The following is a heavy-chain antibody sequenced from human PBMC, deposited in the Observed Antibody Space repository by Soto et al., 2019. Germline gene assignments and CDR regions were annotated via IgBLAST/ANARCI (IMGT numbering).Heavy chain of an antibody. CDR2: INGDATST. CDR1: GFTLNNYW. CDR3: ARGDIAAETFFYYYGMDL. D-gene: IGHD6-13*01. Sequence: QLVESGGGLVQPGESLRLSCAASGFTLNNYWMHWVRQAPGMGLVWVSRINGDATSTSYADSVKGRFTISRDNARNTLYLQMNSLRAEDTALYYCARGDIAAETFFYYYGMDLWGQGTTVTVS. J-gene: IGHJ6*02. V-gene: IGHV3-74*01.